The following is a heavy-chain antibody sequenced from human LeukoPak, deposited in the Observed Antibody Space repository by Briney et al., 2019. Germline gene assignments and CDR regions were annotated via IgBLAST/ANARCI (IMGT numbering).Heavy chain of an antibody. CDR1: GGSFSGYY. D-gene: IGHD2-15*01. Sequence: AETLSLTCAVYGGSFSGYYWSWIRQPPGKGLEWIGEINHSGSTKDNPSLKSRVTISVDTPKNQFSLKLSSVTAADTAVYYCARGGIGKVVVAATRGIYYYYYGMDVWGQGTTVTVSS. CDR2: INHSGST. CDR3: ARGGIGKVVVAATRGIYYYYYGMDV. V-gene: IGHV4-34*01. J-gene: IGHJ6*02.